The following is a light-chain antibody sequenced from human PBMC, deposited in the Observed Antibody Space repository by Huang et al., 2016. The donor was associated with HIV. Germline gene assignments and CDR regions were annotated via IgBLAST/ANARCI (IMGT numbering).Light chain of an antibody. Sequence: EIVLTPSPATLFLSPGERATLSCRASQSISTYLAWDQHRPGQSPRLLIYDASKRAVGVPTRFSGRGSGTDFTLTISRLEPEDFAVDFCQQRSEWLTFGGGTRVDI. CDR2: DAS. V-gene: IGKV3-11*01. J-gene: IGKJ4*01. CDR1: QSISTY. CDR3: QQRSEWLT.